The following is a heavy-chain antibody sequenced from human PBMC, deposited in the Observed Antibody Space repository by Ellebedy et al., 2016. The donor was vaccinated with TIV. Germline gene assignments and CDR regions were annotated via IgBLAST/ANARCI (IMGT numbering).Heavy chain of an antibody. Sequence: PGGSLRLSCTASGFTFSSYAMSWVRQAPGKGPEWVSGFGVSGDSPYYADSVKGRFIISRDISKNTLYLQIDSLRAEDTAIYYCARGRSGTYIHHAFDFWGQGALVTVSS. D-gene: IGHD1-14*01. CDR3: ARGRSGTYIHHAFDF. CDR2: FGVSGDSP. J-gene: IGHJ4*02. CDR1: GFTFSSYA. V-gene: IGHV3-23*01.